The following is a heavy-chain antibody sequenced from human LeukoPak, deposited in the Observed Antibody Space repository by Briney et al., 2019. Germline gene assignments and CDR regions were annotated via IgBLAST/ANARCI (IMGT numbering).Heavy chain of an antibody. Sequence: PGGSLRLSCTASGFIFGDYAMSWVRQAPGKGLEWVGFIRSKAYGGTTEYDAAEKGRFTISRDDSKRIAYLEMNRLKTEDTAVYYCTRDPEYYYGSGTHPLDSWGQGTLVTVSS. CDR3: TRDPEYYYGSGTHPLDS. J-gene: IGHJ4*02. CDR1: GFIFGDYA. CDR2: IRSKAYGGTT. D-gene: IGHD3-10*01. V-gene: IGHV3-49*04.